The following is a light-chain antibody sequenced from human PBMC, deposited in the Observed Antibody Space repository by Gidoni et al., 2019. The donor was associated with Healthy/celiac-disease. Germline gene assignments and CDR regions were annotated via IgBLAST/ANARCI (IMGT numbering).Light chain of an antibody. CDR2: AAS. V-gene: IGKV1-39*01. Sequence: DIQITQSPSSLSASVADRVTITCRASQSISSYLNWYQQKPGKAPKLLIYAASSLQSGVPSRFSGSGSGTDFTLSISSLQPEDFATYYCKQSYSTPYTFGQGTKLEIK. J-gene: IGKJ2*01. CDR1: QSISSY. CDR3: KQSYSTPYT.